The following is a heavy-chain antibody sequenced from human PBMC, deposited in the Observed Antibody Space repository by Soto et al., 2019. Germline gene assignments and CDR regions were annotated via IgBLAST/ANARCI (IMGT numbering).Heavy chain of an antibody. CDR1: GSSISDEYH. V-gene: IGHV4-30-4*01. CDR2: ISYTGTT. J-gene: IGHJ4*02. D-gene: IGHD6-25*01. CDR3: AYGSSSAWIDY. Sequence: SETLSLTCTVSGSSISDEYHWTWIRQSPAKGLEWIGYISYTGTTYYNPSLKSRVTISVDTSKNEFSLRLTSLTAADTAVYFCAYGSSSAWIDYWGQGTLVTVSS.